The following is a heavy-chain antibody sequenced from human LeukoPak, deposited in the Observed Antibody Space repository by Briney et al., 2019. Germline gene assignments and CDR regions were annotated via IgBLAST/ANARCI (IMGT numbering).Heavy chain of an antibody. Sequence: PGGSLRLSCAVSGFTFSSFAMTWVRQAPGMGLEWVSTITGSGGETWYADSVKGRFTISRDNSKNTVYLQMNGLRVEDTAVYYCARVKASGLTGLDYWGQGTLVTVSS. J-gene: IGHJ4*02. CDR1: GFTFSSFA. D-gene: IGHD1-20*01. CDR3: ARVKASGLTGLDY. CDR2: ITGSGGET. V-gene: IGHV3-23*01.